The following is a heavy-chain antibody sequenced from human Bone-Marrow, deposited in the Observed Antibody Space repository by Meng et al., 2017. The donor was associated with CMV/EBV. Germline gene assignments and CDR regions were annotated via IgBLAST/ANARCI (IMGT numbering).Heavy chain of an antibody. CDR1: GFTYSSYW. V-gene: IGHV3-74*01. CDR3: ARDWGQQPAVGFQH. Sequence: GGSLRLSCAASGFTYSSYWMHWVRQAPGKGLLWVSSITSDVSTTTYADSVKGRFTISRDNAKNTLYLQMNSLRAEDTAVYYCARDWGQQPAVGFQHWGQGTLVTVSS. CDR2: ITSDVSTT. D-gene: IGHD6-13*01. J-gene: IGHJ1*01.